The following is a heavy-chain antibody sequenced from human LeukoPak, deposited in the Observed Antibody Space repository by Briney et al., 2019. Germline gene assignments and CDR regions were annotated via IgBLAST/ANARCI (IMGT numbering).Heavy chain of an antibody. CDR2: IWYDGSNK. CDR1: GFTFSSYG. V-gene: IGHV3-33*01. D-gene: IGHD4-11*01. J-gene: IGHJ5*02. CDR3: ARNVNSNYVLVVDWFDP. Sequence: GGSLRLSCAASGFTFSSYGMHWVRQAPGKGLEWVAVIWYDGSNKYYADSVKGRFTISRDNSKNTLYLQMNSLRAEDTAVYYCARNVNSNYVLVVDWFDPWGQGTLVTVSS.